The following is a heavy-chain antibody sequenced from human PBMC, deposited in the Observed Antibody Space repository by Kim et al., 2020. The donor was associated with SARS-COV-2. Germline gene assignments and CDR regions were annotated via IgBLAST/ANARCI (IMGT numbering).Heavy chain of an antibody. CDR1: GYTFTSYY. CDR2: INPSGGST. V-gene: IGHV1-46*01. J-gene: IGHJ5*02. D-gene: IGHD4-4*01. CDR3: ARDPHSNYDWFDP. Sequence: ASVKVSCKASGYTFTSYYMHWVRQAPGQGLEWMGIINPSGGSTSYAQKFQGRVTMTRDTSTSTVYMELSSLRSEDTAVYYCARDPHSNYDWFDPWGQGTLVTVS.